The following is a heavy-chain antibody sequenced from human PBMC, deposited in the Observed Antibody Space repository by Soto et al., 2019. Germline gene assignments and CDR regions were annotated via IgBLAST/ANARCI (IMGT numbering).Heavy chain of an antibody. Sequence: QVQLQESGPGLVKPSQTLTLTCNVSGVSISTGDCYWSWIRQQPGKGLAWIGYVYNFGSPYYTPALRGRVTISVDTSKNQFSLRLSSVTAADTAVYFCACLVTRPRGYFHRWGQGTLVTFSS. CDR1: GVSISTGDCY. J-gene: IGHJ1*01. CDR3: ACLVTRPRGYFHR. D-gene: IGHD2-21*02. V-gene: IGHV4-31*03. CDR2: VYNFGSP.